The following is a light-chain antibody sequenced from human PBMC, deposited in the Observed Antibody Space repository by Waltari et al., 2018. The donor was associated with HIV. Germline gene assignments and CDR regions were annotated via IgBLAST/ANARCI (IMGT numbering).Light chain of an antibody. V-gene: IGKV4-1*01. CDR3: QQDYSTPT. CDR2: WAS. J-gene: IGKJ5*01. Sequence: DIVMIQSPDSPAASLAGRATINFTPSHNILDASNKKYDLAWYQQKPRQPPNLLMYWASSRESGVPDRITGSGAGTDFTLASARLQTEDVTVYYSQQDYSTPTFGQGTRLDI. CDR1: HNILDASNKKYD.